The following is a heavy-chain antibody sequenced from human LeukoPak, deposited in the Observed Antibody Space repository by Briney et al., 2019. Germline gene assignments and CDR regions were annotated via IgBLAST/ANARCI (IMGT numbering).Heavy chain of an antibody. CDR3: GGNSSGGGSWYGMDV. CDR1: GGSFSGYY. Sequence: PSETLSLTCAVYGGSFSGYYWSWIRQPPGKGLEWIGEINHSGSTNYNPSLKSRVTISVDTSKNQFSLKLSSVTAADTAVYYCGGNSSGGGSWYGMDVWGQGTTVTVSS. J-gene: IGHJ6*02. V-gene: IGHV4-34*01. CDR2: INHSGST. D-gene: IGHD2-15*01.